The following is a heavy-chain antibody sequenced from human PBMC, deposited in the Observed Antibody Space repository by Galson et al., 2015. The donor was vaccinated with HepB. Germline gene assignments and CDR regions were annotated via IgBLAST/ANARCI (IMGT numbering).Heavy chain of an antibody. Sequence: LYLTCTVSGGSVSNTHYYWSWLRQPAWKGLEWVGRISSTGSTHLNPSLKSRITMSLDTSKNQFSLNLKSVTAADTAVYYCVREGEEKSSSSHYFDYWGQGTLATVSS. V-gene: IGHV4-61*02. CDR1: GGSVSNTHYY. CDR2: ISSTGST. D-gene: IGHD6-6*01. J-gene: IGHJ4*02. CDR3: VREGEEKSSSSHYFDY.